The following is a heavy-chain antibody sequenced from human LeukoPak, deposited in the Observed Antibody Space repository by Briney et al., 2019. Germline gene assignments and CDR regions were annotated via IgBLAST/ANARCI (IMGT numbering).Heavy chain of an antibody. J-gene: IGHJ4*02. V-gene: IGHV4-39*07. D-gene: IGHD3-10*01. CDR3: ARISGFGDPFDY. Sequence: SETLSLTCTVSGGSISSSSYYWGWIRQPPGKGLEWIGRIYTSGSTNYNPSLKSRVTISMDTSKNQLSLKLTSVTAADTAMYYCARISGFGDPFDYWGQGTLVTVSS. CDR1: GGSISSSSYY. CDR2: IYTSGST.